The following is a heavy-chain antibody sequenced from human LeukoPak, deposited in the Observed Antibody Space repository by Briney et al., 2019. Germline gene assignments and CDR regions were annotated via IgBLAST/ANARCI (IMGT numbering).Heavy chain of an antibody. CDR2: IKGDGSST. CDR3: ARASTTVPNLLDH. D-gene: IGHD4-17*01. V-gene: IGHV3-74*01. Sequence: PGGSLRLSCAASGFTFSTYWMHWVRQAPGKGLGWVARIKGDGSSTIYADSVKGRFTISRDNSKNTLYLQTSRLRAEDTAVYYCARASTTVPNLLDHWGRGTLVTVSS. J-gene: IGHJ4*02. CDR1: GFTFSTYW.